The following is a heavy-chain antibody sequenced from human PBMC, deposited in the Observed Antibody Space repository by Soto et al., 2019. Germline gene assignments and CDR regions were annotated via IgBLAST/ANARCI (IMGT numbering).Heavy chain of an antibody. CDR1: GFTFSNYA. D-gene: IGHD3-10*01. V-gene: IGHV3-23*01. CDR3: AKSGGAMVQTGRY. CDR2: ISGSGGST. Sequence: EVQLLESGGGLVQPGGSLRLSCAASGFTFSNYAMSWVRQAPGKGLEWVSAISGSGGSTYYADSVKGRFTISRDNSKNTLYLQMNSLRAEDTAVYYCAKSGGAMVQTGRYWGQGTLVTVSS. J-gene: IGHJ4*02.